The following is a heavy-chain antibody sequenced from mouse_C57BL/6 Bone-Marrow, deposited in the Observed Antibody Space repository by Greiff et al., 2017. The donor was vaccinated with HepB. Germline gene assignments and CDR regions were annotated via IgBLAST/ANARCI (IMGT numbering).Heavy chain of an antibody. Sequence: EVQRVESGGGLVKPGGSLKLSCAASGFTFSSYAMSWVRQTPEKRLEWVATISDGGSYTYYPDNVKGRFTISRDNAKNNLYLQMSHLKSEDTAMYYCARDPFYYGRLFYAMDYWGQGTSVTVSS. D-gene: IGHD1-1*01. CDR2: ISDGGSYT. CDR1: GFTFSSYA. J-gene: IGHJ4*01. CDR3: ARDPFYYGRLFYAMDY. V-gene: IGHV5-4*01.